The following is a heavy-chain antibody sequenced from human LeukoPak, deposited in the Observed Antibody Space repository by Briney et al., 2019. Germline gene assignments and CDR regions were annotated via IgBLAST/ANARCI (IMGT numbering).Heavy chain of an antibody. V-gene: IGHV3-23*01. Sequence: GASLRLSCAASGFTFSNYAMSWVRQAPGKGLEWVSAILGSGGSTYYADSVKGRFAVSRDNSKSTLYLQMNSLRAEDTALYYCAKWGDYDVLTGYYVPDYWGQGTLVTVSS. CDR3: AKWGDYDVLTGYYVPDY. CDR2: ILGSGGST. D-gene: IGHD3-9*01. J-gene: IGHJ4*02. CDR1: GFTFSNYA.